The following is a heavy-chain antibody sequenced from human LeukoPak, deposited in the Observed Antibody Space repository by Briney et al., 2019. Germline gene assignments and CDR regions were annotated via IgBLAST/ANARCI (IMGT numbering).Heavy chain of an antibody. D-gene: IGHD2-15*01. J-gene: IGHJ6*02. CDR2: INSSGGST. Sequence: ASVKVSCKASGYTFTSYYMHWVRQAPGQGLEWMGIINSSGGSTSYAQKFQGRVTMTRDTSTSTVYMELSSLRSEDTAVYYCARDGGGCSGGSCYSETYYYGMDVWGQGTTVTVSS. CDR3: ARDGGGCSGGSCYSETYYYGMDV. CDR1: GYTFTSYY. V-gene: IGHV1-46*01.